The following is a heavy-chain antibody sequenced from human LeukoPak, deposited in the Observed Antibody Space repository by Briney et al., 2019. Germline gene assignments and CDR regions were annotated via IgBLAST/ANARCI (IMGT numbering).Heavy chain of an antibody. CDR2: ISGSGGST. Sequence: GGSLRLSCAASGFTFSSYAMSWVRQAPGKGLEWVSAISGSGGSTYYADSVKGRFTISRDNSKNTLYLQMNSLRAEDTAVYYCAKDGLPETMVRGVIILFDHWGQGTLVTVSS. J-gene: IGHJ4*02. CDR1: GFTFSSYA. CDR3: AKDGLPETMVRGVIILFDH. D-gene: IGHD3-10*01. V-gene: IGHV3-23*01.